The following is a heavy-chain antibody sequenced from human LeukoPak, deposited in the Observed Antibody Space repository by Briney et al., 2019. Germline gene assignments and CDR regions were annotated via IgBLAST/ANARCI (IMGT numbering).Heavy chain of an antibody. CDR2: IYSGGST. V-gene: IGHV3-66*02. D-gene: IGHD6-19*01. J-gene: IGHJ4*02. CDR1: GFTVSSNY. Sequence: GGSLRLSCAASGFTVSSNYMSWVRQTPGKGLEWVSVIYSGGSTYYADSVKGRFTISRDNSKNTLYLQMNSLRAEDTAVYYCARDSRYSSGWFFDYWGQGTLVTVSS. CDR3: ARDSRYSSGWFFDY.